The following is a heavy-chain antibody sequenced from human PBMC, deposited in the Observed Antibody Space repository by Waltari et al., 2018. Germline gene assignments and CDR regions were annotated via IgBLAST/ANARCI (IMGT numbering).Heavy chain of an antibody. D-gene: IGHD3-10*01. CDR1: GGSIRSGDYY. CDR3: ARGRYYYLSGPGTSRWYFDR. CDR2: SDPRGFT. V-gene: IGHV4-30-4*01. Sequence: QVQLQESGPGLVRPSQTLSLTRTVSGGSIRSGDYYWSLIRQPPGKGLEWLGYSDPRGFTHYHPSLRSRITKAVETSKTRFSLNLRSGTAADTAVYYCARGRYYYLSGPGTSRWYFDRWGRGTLVTVSS. J-gene: IGHJ2*01.